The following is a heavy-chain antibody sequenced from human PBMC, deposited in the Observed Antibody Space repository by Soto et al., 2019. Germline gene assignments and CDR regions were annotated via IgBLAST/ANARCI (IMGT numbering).Heavy chain of an antibody. V-gene: IGHV1-69*13. CDR2: SMPILTTP. D-gene: IGHD3-9*01. Sequence: SVKVSGKASGGTFSIYGFSWVRQAPGQGPEGIGGSMPILTTPNYAQKFQGRVTIGGDEAGTTVYMELSSLEFENRAVDYCGSSVGIAPTGQDGMDVWGQGTSVTVSS. J-gene: IGHJ6*02. CDR3: GSSVGIAPTGQDGMDV. CDR1: GGTFSIYG.